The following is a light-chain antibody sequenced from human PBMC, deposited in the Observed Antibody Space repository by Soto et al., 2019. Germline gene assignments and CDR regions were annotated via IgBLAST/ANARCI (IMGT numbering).Light chain of an antibody. Sequence: EIVLTQSPATLSLSPGERATLSCRASESIRTYLAWYQQKPGQAPRLLIYDASTRATGIPARFSGSGSGTDFTLTIGSLKPEDFAIYYCQQRSNWPITFGQGTRLEI. CDR2: DAS. V-gene: IGKV3-11*01. J-gene: IGKJ5*01. CDR1: ESIRTY. CDR3: QQRSNWPIT.